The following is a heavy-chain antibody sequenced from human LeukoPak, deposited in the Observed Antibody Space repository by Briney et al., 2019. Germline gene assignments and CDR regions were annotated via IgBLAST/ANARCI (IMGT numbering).Heavy chain of an antibody. CDR3: ARERGVGGTTWGDIGY. CDR1: GFTFSSYG. D-gene: IGHD1-26*01. CDR2: IWYDGSNK. V-gene: IGHV3-33*01. J-gene: IGHJ4*02. Sequence: GGSLRLSCAASGFTFSSYGIHWIRQAPGKGLEWVAVIWYDGSNKYYADSVKGRFTISRDNSKNTLYLQMNSLRAEDTAVYYCARERGVGGTTWGDIGYWGQGTLVTVSS.